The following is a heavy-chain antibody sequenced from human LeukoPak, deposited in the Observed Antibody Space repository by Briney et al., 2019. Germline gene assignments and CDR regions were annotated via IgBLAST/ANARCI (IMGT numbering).Heavy chain of an antibody. CDR2: ISYDGSNK. CDR1: GFTFSSYA. CDR3: ARGLAKY. D-gene: IGHD6-6*01. Sequence: GGSLRLSCAASGFTFSSYAMHWVRQAPGKGLEWVAVISYDGSNKYYADSVKGRFTISRDNSKNTLYLQMNSLRAEDTAVYYCARGLAKYWGQGTLVTVSS. V-gene: IGHV3-30-3*01. J-gene: IGHJ4*02.